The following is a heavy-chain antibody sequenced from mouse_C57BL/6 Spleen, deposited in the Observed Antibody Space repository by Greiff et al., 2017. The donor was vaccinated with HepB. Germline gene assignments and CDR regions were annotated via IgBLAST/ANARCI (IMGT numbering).Heavy chain of an antibody. CDR1: GYSFTGYY. CDR2: INPSTGGT. CDR3: ARSSYEYFDY. J-gene: IGHJ2*01. Sequence: VQLKQSGPELVKPGASVKISCKASGYSFTGYYMNWVKQSPEKSLEWIGEINPSTGGTTYNQKFKAKATLTVDKSSSTAYMQLKSLTSEDSAVYYCARSSYEYFDYWGQGTTLTVSS. D-gene: IGHD1-1*01. V-gene: IGHV1-42*01.